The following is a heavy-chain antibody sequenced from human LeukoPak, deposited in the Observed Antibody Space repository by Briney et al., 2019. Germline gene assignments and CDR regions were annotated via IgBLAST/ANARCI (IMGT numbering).Heavy chain of an antibody. J-gene: IGHJ4*02. Sequence: GASVKVSCKASGYTFSSYDINWVRQATGQGLEWMGWINPISGNTGYAPKFQGRVTITRDNSINTAYMDLTNLRSEDTAVYYCARDLSVSGWYGSPPNDYWGQGTLVTVSS. CDR2: INPISGNT. D-gene: IGHD6-19*01. CDR3: ARDLSVSGWYGSPPNDY. CDR1: GYTFSSYD. V-gene: IGHV1-8*01.